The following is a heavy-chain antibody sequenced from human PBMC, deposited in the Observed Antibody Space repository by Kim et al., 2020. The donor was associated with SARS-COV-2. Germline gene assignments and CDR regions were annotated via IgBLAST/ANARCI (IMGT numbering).Heavy chain of an antibody. D-gene: IGHD5-12*01. Sequence: GGSLRLSCAASGFPFSRFGMHWVRQAPGKGLEGVAAISYDGITKTYGDSVRGRFTISRDNSKNTLYLQMSSLTSEDTAVYYCAKREGGYNPGDWGQGTLVTVNS. CDR1: GFPFSRFG. V-gene: IGHV3-30*18. J-gene: IGHJ4*02. CDR2: ISYDGITK. CDR3: AKREGGYNPGD.